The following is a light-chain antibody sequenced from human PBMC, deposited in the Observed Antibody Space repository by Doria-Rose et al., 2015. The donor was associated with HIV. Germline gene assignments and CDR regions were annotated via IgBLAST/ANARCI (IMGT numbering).Light chain of an antibody. J-gene: IGKJ3*01. CDR2: WAS. V-gene: IGKV4-1*01. CDR3: QQYYDTPS. CDR1: QSLLYTSKNY. Sequence: VLTQSPESLGMSLGERATPNCKSNQSLLYTSKNYLAWYQQKPGQPPKLLIYWASTRQSGVPARFSGSGSGTDFTLTTSSLEAEDVAVYYCQQYYDTPSFGPGTTVDIK.